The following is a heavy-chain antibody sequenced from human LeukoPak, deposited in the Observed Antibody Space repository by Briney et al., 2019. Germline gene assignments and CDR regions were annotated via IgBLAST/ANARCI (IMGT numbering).Heavy chain of an antibody. CDR3: ARTSGRTSLGFDY. D-gene: IGHD3-16*01. CDR2: IYYSGST. J-gene: IGHJ4*02. CDR1: GGSISSGGYY. V-gene: IGHV4-31*03. Sequence: PSETLSLTCTVSGGSISSGGYYWSWIRQHPGKGLEWIGYIYYSGSTYYNPSLRSRVTISVDMSKNQFSLKLRSVTAADTAVYFWARTSGRTSLGFDYWGQGPLVTVSS.